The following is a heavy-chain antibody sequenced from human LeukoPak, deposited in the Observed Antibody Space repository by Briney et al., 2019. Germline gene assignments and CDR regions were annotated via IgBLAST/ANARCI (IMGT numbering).Heavy chain of an antibody. CDR3: AKDRGYGDYENAFDI. J-gene: IGHJ3*02. D-gene: IGHD4-17*01. V-gene: IGHV3-9*03. CDR2: ISWNSGSI. Sequence: GGSLRLSCAASGFTFDDYAMHWVRQAPGKGLEWVSGISWNSGSIGYADSVKGRFTISRDNAKNSLYLQMNSLRAEDMALYYCAKDRGYGDYENAFDIWGQGTMVTVSS. CDR1: GFTFDDYA.